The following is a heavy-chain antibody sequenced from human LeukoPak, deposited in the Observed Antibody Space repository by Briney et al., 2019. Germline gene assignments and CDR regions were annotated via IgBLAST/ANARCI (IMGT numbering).Heavy chain of an antibody. CDR3: AKDYEPLVGVHRWGDWFDP. V-gene: IGHV1-18*01. J-gene: IGHJ5*02. CDR1: GYTFTNYG. CDR2: IGAYNGNT. Sequence: ASVKVSCKASGYTFTNYGISWVRQAPGQGLEWMGWIGAYNGNTNYAQKFQGRITMTTDTSTSTAYMELRSLRSDDTAVYYCAKDYEPLVGVHRWGDWFDPWGQGTLVTVSS. D-gene: IGHD1-26*01.